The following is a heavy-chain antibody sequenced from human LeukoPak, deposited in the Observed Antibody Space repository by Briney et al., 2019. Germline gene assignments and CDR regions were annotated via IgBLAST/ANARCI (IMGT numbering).Heavy chain of an antibody. CDR3: AAGTAADF. V-gene: IGHV3-11*03. J-gene: IGHJ4*02. D-gene: IGHD6-13*01. CDR2: ISSSSSYT. Sequence: GGSLRLSCVVSGIPFSDYYMNWIRQAPGKGLEWISYISSSSSYTDYADSVRGRFTISRDNAKSALYLQMNSLRLEDTAVYYCAAGTAADFWGQGTLVTVSS. CDR1: GIPFSDYY.